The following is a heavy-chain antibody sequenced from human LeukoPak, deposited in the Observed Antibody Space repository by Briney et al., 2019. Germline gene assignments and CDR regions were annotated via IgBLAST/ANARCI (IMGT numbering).Heavy chain of an antibody. Sequence: GESLRLSCEASGFSFTDYYVTWIRQAPGKGLEWVSYISRTGHFTYYGDSVAGRFTISRDTVKNSLFLQMTSLRVEDTAVYYCARAGDSGDFPRRYFHYMDVWGKGTMVTVSS. J-gene: IGHJ6*03. CDR2: ISRTGHFT. CDR3: ARAGDSGDFPRRYFHYMDV. V-gene: IGHV3-11*01. CDR1: GFSFTDYY. D-gene: IGHD4-17*01.